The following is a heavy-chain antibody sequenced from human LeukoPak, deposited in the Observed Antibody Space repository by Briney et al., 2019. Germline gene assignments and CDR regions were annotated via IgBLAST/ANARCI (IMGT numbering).Heavy chain of an antibody. J-gene: IGHJ3*02. CDR1: GFTFSNYA. V-gene: IGHV3-30*01. Sequence: GGSLRLSCVASGFTFSNYAMSWVRQAPGKGLEWVSVTSYDESNKYYADSVKGRFTISRDNSKNTLYLQMNSLRVEDTAVYYCARTGTDAFDIWGQGTMVTVSS. D-gene: IGHD3-10*02. CDR3: ARTGTDAFDI. CDR2: TSYDESNK.